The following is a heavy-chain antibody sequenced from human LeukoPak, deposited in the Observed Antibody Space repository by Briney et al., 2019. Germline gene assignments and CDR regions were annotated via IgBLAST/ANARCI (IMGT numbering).Heavy chain of an antibody. V-gene: IGHV3-23*01. CDR1: GFTFDDYG. CDR3: AKVGKLLSGYYYYYMDV. J-gene: IGHJ6*03. Sequence: PGGSLRLSCAASGFTFDDYGMSWVRQAPGKGLEWVSAISGSGGSTYYADSVKGRFTISRDNSKNTLYLQMNSLRAEDTAVYYCAKVGKLLSGYYYYYMDVWGKGTTVTVSS. CDR2: ISGSGGST. D-gene: IGHD1-26*01.